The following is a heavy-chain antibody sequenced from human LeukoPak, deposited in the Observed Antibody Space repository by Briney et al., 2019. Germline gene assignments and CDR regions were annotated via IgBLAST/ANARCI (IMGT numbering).Heavy chain of an antibody. CDR1: GYSFTSYW. J-gene: IGHJ4*02. D-gene: IGHD1-26*01. Sequence: GESLKISCKGSGYSFTSYWIGWVRQMPGKGLEWMGIIYPGDSDTRYSPSFQGQVTISADKSISTAYLQWSSLKASDTAMYYCARLGIVGATAYYFDYWDQGTPVTVSS. CDR3: ARLGIVGATAYYFDY. V-gene: IGHV5-51*01. CDR2: IYPGDSDT.